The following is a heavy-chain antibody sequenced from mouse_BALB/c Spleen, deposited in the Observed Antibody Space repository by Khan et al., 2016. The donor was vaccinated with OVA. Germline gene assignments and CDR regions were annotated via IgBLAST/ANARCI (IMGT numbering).Heavy chain of an antibody. V-gene: IGHV3-8*02. Sequence: EVQLQESGPSLVKPSQTLSLTCSVTGDSITSGYWNWIRKFPGNKLEYMGHIIYTGSTYYNPSLKSRISITRHTSENQYYLQLNSVTAEDTATYYCARSTYRFAFVYWGQGTLVTVSA. D-gene: IGHD2-14*01. J-gene: IGHJ3*01. CDR2: IIYTGST. CDR3: ARSTYRFAFVY. CDR1: GDSITSGY.